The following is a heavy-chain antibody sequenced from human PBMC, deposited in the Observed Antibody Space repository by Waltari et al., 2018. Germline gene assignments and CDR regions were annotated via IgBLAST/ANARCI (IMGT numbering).Heavy chain of an antibody. J-gene: IGHJ3*02. CDR1: GGSISSYY. Sequence: QVQLQESGPGLVKPSETLSLTCTVSGGSISSYYWSWIRQPPGKGLEWIGYIYYSGSTNYNPSLKSRVTISVDTSKNQFSLKLSSVTAADTAVYYCARHGPIYYDSSGYYLDAFDIWGQGTMVTVSS. CDR2: IYYSGST. D-gene: IGHD3-22*01. CDR3: ARHGPIYYDSSGYYLDAFDI. V-gene: IGHV4-59*08.